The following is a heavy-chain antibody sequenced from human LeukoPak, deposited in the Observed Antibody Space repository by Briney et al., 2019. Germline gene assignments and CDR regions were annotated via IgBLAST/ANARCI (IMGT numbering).Heavy chain of an antibody. D-gene: IGHD3-22*01. CDR2: MYYSGST. CDR3: ARPYYYDSRIDP. CDR1: GGSISSGDYY. Sequence: SETLSLTCTVSGGSISSGDYYWSWIRQPPGKGLEWVGYMYYSGSTYYNPSLKSRVTISVDTSKNQLSLKLSSVTAADTAVYYCARPYYYDSRIDPWGQGPLVTVSS. J-gene: IGHJ5*02. V-gene: IGHV4-30-4*01.